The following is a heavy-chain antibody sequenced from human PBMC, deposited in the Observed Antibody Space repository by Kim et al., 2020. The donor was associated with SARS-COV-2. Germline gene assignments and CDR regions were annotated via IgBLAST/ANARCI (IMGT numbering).Heavy chain of an antibody. CDR3: APLGAMVRGVIS. D-gene: IGHD3-10*01. CDR2: INHSGST. J-gene: IGHJ4*02. Sequence: SETLSLTCAVYGGSFSGYYWSWIRQPPGKGPEWIGEINHSGSTNYNPSLKSRVTISVDTSKNQFSLKLSSVTAADTAVYYCAPLGAMVRGVISWGQGTLVTVSS. V-gene: IGHV4-34*01. CDR1: GGSFSGYY.